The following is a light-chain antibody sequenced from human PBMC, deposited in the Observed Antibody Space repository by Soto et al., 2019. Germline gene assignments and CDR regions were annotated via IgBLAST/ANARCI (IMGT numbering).Light chain of an antibody. CDR1: SGHSSYA. J-gene: IGLJ3*02. CDR2: LNSDGSH. CDR3: QTWVTGIRV. V-gene: IGLV4-69*01. Sequence: QPVLTQSPSASASLGASVKLTCTLSSGHSSYAIAWHQQQPEKGPRYLMKLNSDGSHSKGDGIPDRFSGSSSGAERYLTISSLQSEDEGDYYCQTWVTGIRVFGGGTKLTVL.